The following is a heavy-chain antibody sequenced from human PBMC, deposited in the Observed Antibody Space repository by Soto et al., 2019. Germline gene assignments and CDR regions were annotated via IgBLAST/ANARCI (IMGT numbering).Heavy chain of an antibody. Sequence: QVQLQESGPGLVKPSQTLSLTCTVSGGSISSGGYYWSWIRQHPGKGLEWIGYIYYSGSTYYNPSLKSRVTISVDTSKNQFSLKLSSVTAADTAVYYCVRSDHYYGDYVPWFDPWGQGTLVTVSS. D-gene: IGHD4-17*01. J-gene: IGHJ5*02. CDR2: IYYSGST. CDR3: VRSDHYYGDYVPWFDP. V-gene: IGHV4-31*03. CDR1: GGSISSGGYY.